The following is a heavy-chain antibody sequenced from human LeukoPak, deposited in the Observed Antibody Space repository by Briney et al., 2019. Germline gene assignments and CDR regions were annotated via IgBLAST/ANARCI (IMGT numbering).Heavy chain of an antibody. D-gene: IGHD3-22*01. J-gene: IGHJ5*02. CDR3: AKDRRDSSGEFDP. V-gene: IGHV3-9*01. Sequence: GGSLRLSCAASGFTFSSYAMPWVRQAPGKGLEWVSGISWNSGSIGYADSVKGRFTISRDNAKNSLYLQMNSLRAEDTALYYCAKDRRDSSGEFDPWGQGTLVTVSS. CDR1: GFTFSSYA. CDR2: ISWNSGSI.